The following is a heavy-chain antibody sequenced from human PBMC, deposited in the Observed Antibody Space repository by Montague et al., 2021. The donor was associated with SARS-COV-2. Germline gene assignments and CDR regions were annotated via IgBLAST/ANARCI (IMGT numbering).Heavy chain of an antibody. V-gene: IGHV3-30*09. J-gene: IGHJ4*02. CDR3: VRASLITVRIAVAGTTVY. D-gene: IGHD6-19*01. CDR1: GFTFNSYA. CDR2: ISYDGSNK. Sequence: SLRLSCAASGFTFNSYAMHWVRQAPGKGLEWVAIISYDGSNKYYADSVKGRFAISRDNSKNTLYLQMNSLRAEDTAVYYCVRASLITVRIAVAGTTVYWGQGTLVTISS.